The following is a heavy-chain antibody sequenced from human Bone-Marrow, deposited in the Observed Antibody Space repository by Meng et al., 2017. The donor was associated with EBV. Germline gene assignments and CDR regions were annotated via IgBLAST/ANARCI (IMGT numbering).Heavy chain of an antibody. CDR2: ISYYGSHQ. CDR3: AKDAYSSGGYVEH. V-gene: IGHV3-30*18. D-gene: IGHD6-19*01. J-gene: IGHJ1*01. CDR1: GFTFSNYG. Sequence: QVQLVESGXGVVQPXRSLRLSCAASGFTFSNYGMHWVRQAPGKGLEWVAVISYYGSHQYYADSVKGRFTISRDNAENTLYLQMNSLRREDTAVYYCAKDAYSSGGYVEHWGQGPLVTVAS.